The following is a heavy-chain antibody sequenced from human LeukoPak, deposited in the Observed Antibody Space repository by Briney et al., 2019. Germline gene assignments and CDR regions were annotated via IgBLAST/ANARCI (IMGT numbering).Heavy chain of an antibody. V-gene: IGHV3-20*04. J-gene: IGHJ4*02. CDR3: ARGSTGIAVAAYY. CDR2: INWNGGST. CDR1: GFTFSSYG. D-gene: IGHD6-19*01. Sequence: PGGSLRLSCAASGFTFSSYGMSWVRQAPGKGLEWVSGINWNGGSTGYADSVKGRFTISRDNAKNSLYLQVNSLRAEDTALYYCARGSTGIAVAAYYWGQGTLVTVSS.